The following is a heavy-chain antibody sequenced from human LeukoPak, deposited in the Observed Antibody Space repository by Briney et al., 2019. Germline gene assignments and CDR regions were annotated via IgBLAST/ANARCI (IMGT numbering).Heavy chain of an antibody. CDR2: INTDGSNS. J-gene: IGHJ4*02. CDR1: GFTFNNYW. D-gene: IGHD6-6*01. CDR3: ARSRYSYSSMD. V-gene: IGHV3-74*01. Sequence: PGGSLRLSCAASGFTFNNYWMHWVRQGPGKGLVWVSRINTDGSNSTYADSVKGRFTISRDNAKNTLYLQMNSLRAEDTAVYYCARSRYSYSSMDWGQGTLVTVSS.